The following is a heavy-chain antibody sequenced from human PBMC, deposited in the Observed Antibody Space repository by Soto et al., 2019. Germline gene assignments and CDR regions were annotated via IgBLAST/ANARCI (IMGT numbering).Heavy chain of an antibody. J-gene: IGHJ4*02. CDR3: ARHLYESSGYRYFDL. CDR1: GYSFTSYW. D-gene: IGHD3-22*01. V-gene: IGHV5-51*01. Sequence: GESLKISCKGSGYSFTSYWIGWVRQMPGKGLEWMGIIYPGDSDTRYSPSFQGQVTISADKSINTAYLQWSSLKASDTAMYYCARHLYESSGYRYFDLWGQGTLVTVS. CDR2: IYPGDSDT.